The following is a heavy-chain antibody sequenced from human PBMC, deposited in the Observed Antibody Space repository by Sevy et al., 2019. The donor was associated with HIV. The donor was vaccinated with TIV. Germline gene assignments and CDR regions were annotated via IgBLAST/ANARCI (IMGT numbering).Heavy chain of an antibody. CDR1: GGSISSSSYY. V-gene: IGHV4-39*01. CDR3: ARQGIAVAGHYYYGMDV. Sequence: SETLSLTCTVSGGSISSSSYYWGWIRQPPGQGLEWIGSIYYSGSTYYNPSLKSRVTISVDTSKNQFSLKLSSVTAADTAVYYCARQGIAVAGHYYYGMDVWGQGTTVTVSS. D-gene: IGHD6-19*01. CDR2: IYYSGST. J-gene: IGHJ6*02.